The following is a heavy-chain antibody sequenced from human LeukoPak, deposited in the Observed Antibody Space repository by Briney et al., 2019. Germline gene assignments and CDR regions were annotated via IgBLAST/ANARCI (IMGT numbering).Heavy chain of an antibody. V-gene: IGHV4-59*08. CDR3: ARHRAYSSSSPFDY. J-gene: IGHJ4*02. CDR1: GASISNYY. Sequence: SETLSLTCTVSGASISNYYWSWIRQPPGKGLEWIGYIYYTGSTNYNPSLKSRVTMFVDMSKNQFSLRLSSVTAADTAVYYCARHRAYSSSSPFDYWGQGTLVTVSS. D-gene: IGHD6-6*01. CDR2: IYYTGST.